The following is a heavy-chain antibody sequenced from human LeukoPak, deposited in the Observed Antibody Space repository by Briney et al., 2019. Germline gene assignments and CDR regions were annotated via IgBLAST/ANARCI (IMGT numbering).Heavy chain of an antibody. CDR1: GFTFSSYG. Sequence: GGSLRLSCAASGFTFSSYGMHWVRQAPGKGLEWVAFIRYDGSNKYYADSVKGRFTISRDNSKNTLYLQMNSLRAEDTAVYYCAGGGIVASPYNWFDPWGQGTLVTVSS. CDR3: AGGGIVASPYNWFDP. J-gene: IGHJ5*02. D-gene: IGHD5-12*01. CDR2: IRYDGSNK. V-gene: IGHV3-30*02.